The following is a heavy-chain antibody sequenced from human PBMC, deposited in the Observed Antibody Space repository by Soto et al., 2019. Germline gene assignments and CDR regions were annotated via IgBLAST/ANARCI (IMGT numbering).Heavy chain of an antibody. CDR2: INHSGST. Sequence: QVQLQQWGAGLLKPSETLSLTCAAYGGSFSGYYWSWIRQPPGKGLEWIGEINHSGSTNYNPSLKSRVTISVDTSKNQFSLKLSSVTAADTAVYYCAGSYGSGSYLNYWGQGTLVTVSS. D-gene: IGHD3-10*01. CDR3: AGSYGSGSYLNY. J-gene: IGHJ4*02. CDR1: GGSFSGYY. V-gene: IGHV4-34*01.